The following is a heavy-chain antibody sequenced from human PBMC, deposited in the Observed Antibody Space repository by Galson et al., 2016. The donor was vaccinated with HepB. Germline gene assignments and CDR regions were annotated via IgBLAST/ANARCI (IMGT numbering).Heavy chain of an antibody. J-gene: IGHJ4*02. D-gene: IGHD6-19*01. CDR3: ARSRSSGWPVELDH. CDR2: ISSDASKI. CDR1: RFAFNRFG. V-gene: IGHV3-30*03. Sequence: SLRLSCAGSRFAFNRFGIHWVRQAPGKGLEWVAIISSDASKIHYGESVRGRFVISRDNAKDTVYLEMKTVRADDTAVYYCARSRSSGWPVELDHWGQGTLVTVSS.